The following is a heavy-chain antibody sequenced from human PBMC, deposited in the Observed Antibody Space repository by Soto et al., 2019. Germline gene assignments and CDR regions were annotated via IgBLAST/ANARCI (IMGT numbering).Heavy chain of an antibody. CDR3: AKARCTTTDCYVPDY. CDR1: GCSIRNYS. V-gene: IGHV3-23*01. Sequence: SLRHSNTASGCSIRNYSLSWIRQAPGKGLEWLSVISGSGGSPSYADSVQGRFVISRDNARNTLYLHMNSLRAEDTAMYYCAKARCTTTDCYVPDYWGRGTLVTVSS. D-gene: IGHD1-26*01. CDR2: ISGSGGSP. J-gene: IGHJ4*02.